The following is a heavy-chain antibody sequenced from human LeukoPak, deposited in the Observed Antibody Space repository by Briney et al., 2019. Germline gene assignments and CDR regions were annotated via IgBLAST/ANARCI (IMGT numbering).Heavy chain of an antibody. CDR1: GGTFTNYA. D-gene: IGHD4-17*01. CDR2: IIPIFDTA. J-gene: IGHJ4*02. V-gene: IGHV1-69*01. CDR3: ARYSDPRHGYFDY. Sequence: SVKVSCKASGGTFTNYAISWVRQAPGQGLEWMGGIIPIFDTANYAQKFQGRVTITADESTSTADMELSSLRSEDTAVYYCARYSDPRHGYFDYWGQGALVTVSS.